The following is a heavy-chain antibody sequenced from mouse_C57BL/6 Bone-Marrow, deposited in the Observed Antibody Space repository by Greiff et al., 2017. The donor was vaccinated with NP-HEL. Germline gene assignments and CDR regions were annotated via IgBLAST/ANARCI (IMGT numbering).Heavy chain of an antibody. J-gene: IGHJ3*01. CDR3: ARYGSSYTAY. CDR1: GYTFTDYY. V-gene: IGHV1-19*01. D-gene: IGHD1-1*01. Sequence: DVQLVESGPVLVKPGASVKMSCKASGYTFTDYYMNWVKQSHGKSLEWIGVINPYNGGTSYNQKFKGKATLTVDKSYSTASMELNSLTSEDSAVYYCARYGSSYTAYWGQGTLVTVSA. CDR2: INPYNGGT.